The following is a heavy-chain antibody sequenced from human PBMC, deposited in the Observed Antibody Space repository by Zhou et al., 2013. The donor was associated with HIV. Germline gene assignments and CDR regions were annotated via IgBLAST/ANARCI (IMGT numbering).Heavy chain of an antibody. CDR3: ARDRGDFWSGTKYFDY. Sequence: QVQVVQSGAEVKKPGASVKVSCKASGYTFSSYGISWVRQAPGQGLEWMGWISGYSGNTNHAQKLQGRFTVTTDTSTSTAYMELRSLRSDDTAIYYCARDRGDFWSGTKYFDYWGQGTLVTVSS. D-gene: IGHD3-3*01. V-gene: IGHV1-18*01. CDR2: ISGYSGNT. J-gene: IGHJ4*02. CDR1: GYTFSSYG.